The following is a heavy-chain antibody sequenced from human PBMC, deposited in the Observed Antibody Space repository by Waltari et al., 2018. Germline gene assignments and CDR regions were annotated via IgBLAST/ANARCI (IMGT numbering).Heavy chain of an antibody. CDR1: GDSISGNYW. D-gene: IGHD2-2*01. J-gene: IGHJ4*02. CDR2: VHHSGKT. Sequence: QVQLQESGQGLVQPSGTLSLTCAVSGDSISGNYWWGWVRQSPEKGLEWIGQVHHSGKTHYNPSLHSRVTIAVDKPKNQFSLNLNSVTAADTAIYYCAGDRAIGLFFDYWGRGTLVTVSS. CDR3: AGDRAIGLFFDY. V-gene: IGHV4-4*02.